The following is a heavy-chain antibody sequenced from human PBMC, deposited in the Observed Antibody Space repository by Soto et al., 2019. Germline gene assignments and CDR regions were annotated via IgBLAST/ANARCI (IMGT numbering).Heavy chain of an antibody. V-gene: IGHV4-59*08. J-gene: IGHJ4*02. CDR3: ARHSNEYRKSLDN. CDR2: IHYTGSS. D-gene: IGHD4-4*01. Sequence: QLQLQESGPGLVKPSETLSLTCPVSGGSISGYYWSWIRQPPGKGLEWIAFIHYTGSSNSNPSLKSRVTISVDTSKTQLSLKLNSVTAADTDVYYCARHSNEYRKSLDNWGQGTLVTVSS. CDR1: GGSISGYY.